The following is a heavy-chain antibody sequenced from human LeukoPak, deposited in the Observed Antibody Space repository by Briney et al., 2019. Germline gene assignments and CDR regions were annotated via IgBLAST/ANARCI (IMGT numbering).Heavy chain of an antibody. J-gene: IGHJ4*02. CDR1: GFTFSTYA. V-gene: IGHV3-30*02. Sequence: PGGSLRLSCAASGFTFSTYAMHWVRQAPGKGLEWVTFIRSDGSKKYYADSVKGRFTISRDNSKNTLYLQMNSLRAEDTAVYYCAKDVDWYYYGSGSYFKEIDYWGQGTLVTVSS. D-gene: IGHD3-10*01. CDR3: AKDVDWYYYGSGSYFKEIDY. CDR2: IRSDGSKK.